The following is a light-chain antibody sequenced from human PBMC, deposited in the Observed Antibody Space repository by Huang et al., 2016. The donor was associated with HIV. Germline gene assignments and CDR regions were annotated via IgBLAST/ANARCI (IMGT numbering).Light chain of an antibody. J-gene: IGKJ2*01. Sequence: EIVMTQSPATLSVSPGERATLSCRASQSVSSNLAWYQQKPGQAPRLRSYGASTRATGIPARFSGSGCGTEFTLTISSLQSEDFAVYYCQQYNNWPPWYTFGQGTKLEIK. CDR2: GAS. CDR1: QSVSSN. V-gene: IGKV3-15*01. CDR3: QQYNNWPPWYT.